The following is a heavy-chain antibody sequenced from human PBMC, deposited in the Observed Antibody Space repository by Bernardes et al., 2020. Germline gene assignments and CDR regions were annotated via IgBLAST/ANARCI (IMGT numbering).Heavy chain of an antibody. CDR2: ISGSGGST. D-gene: IGHD3-22*01. Sequence: GSLRLSCAASGFTFSSSAMSWVRPAPGQGLEWVSAISGSGGSTYYADSVKGRFTISRDNSKNTLSLQMNSLRAEDTAVYYCAKYATMIVVVRTPFDYWGQGTLVTVSS. CDR1: GFTFSSSA. J-gene: IGHJ4*02. CDR3: AKYATMIVVVRTPFDY. V-gene: IGHV3-23*01.